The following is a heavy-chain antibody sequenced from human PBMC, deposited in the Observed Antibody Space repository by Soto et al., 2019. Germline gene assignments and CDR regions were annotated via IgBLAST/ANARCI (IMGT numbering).Heavy chain of an antibody. V-gene: IGHV1-69*01. CDR3: AREADFDSSGYYYFY. Sequence: QVQLVQSGAEVKRPGSSVKVSCKTSGGTFSSYAISWVRQAPGQGLEWMGGIIPIFGTANYAQKFQGRVTITADESTRMAYRELTSLRSEDTAVYYCAREADFDSSGYYYFYWGQGTLVTVSS. D-gene: IGHD3-22*01. CDR1: GGTFSSYA. J-gene: IGHJ4*02. CDR2: IIPIFGTA.